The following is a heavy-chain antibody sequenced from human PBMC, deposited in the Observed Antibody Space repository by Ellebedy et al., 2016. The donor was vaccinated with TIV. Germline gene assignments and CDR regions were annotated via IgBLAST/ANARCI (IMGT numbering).Heavy chain of an antibody. CDR3: ARAAPEQIPNDY. Sequence: AASVKVSCKASGGTFTSYAMHWVRQAPGQRLEWMGWINAGNGNTKYSQKFQGRVTITRDTSASTAYMELRSLRSDDTAVYYCARAAPEQIPNDYWGQGTLVTVSS. V-gene: IGHV1-3*01. CDR1: GGTFTSYA. CDR2: INAGNGNT. D-gene: IGHD1-14*01. J-gene: IGHJ4*02.